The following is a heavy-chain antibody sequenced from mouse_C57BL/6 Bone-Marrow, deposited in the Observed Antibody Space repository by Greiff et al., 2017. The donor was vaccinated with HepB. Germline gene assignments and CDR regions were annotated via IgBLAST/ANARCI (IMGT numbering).Heavy chain of an antibody. CDR1: GFTFSSYA. V-gene: IGHV5-9-1*02. CDR2: LSSGGDYI. Sequence: EVKLQESGEGLVKPGGSLKLSCAASGFTFSSYAMSWVRQTPEKRLEWVAYLSSGGDYIYYADTVKGRFTISRDNARNTLYLQMSSLKSEDTAMYYCTRDKTTVGYFDYWGQGTTLTVSS. CDR3: TRDKTTVGYFDY. D-gene: IGHD1-1*01. J-gene: IGHJ2*01.